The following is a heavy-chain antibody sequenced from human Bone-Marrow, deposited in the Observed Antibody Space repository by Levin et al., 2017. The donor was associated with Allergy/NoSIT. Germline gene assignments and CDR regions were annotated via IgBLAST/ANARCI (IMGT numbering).Heavy chain of an antibody. CDR3: ANDRGY. CDR2: IYSGGNT. Sequence: GESLKISCAASGFTVSNNYVSWVRQAPGKGLEWVSHIYSGGNTFYADSVKGRFTISRDSSKNTLFLQMNSLTAEDKAVYYCANDRGYWGQGTLVTVSS. V-gene: IGHV3-66*01. CDR1: GFTVSNNY. J-gene: IGHJ4*02.